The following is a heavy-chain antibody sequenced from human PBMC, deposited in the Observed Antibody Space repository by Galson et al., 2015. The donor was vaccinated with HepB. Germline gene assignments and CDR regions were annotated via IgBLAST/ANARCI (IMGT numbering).Heavy chain of an antibody. V-gene: IGHV1-18*04. D-gene: IGHD2-21*02. Sequence: SVKVSCKASGYTFTSYGISWVRQAPGQGLEWMGWISAYNGNTNYAQKLQGRVTMTTDTSTSTAYMELRSLRSDDTAVYYCARDRAIVVVTAILTGFDFQHWGQGTLVTVSS. CDR2: ISAYNGNT. J-gene: IGHJ1*01. CDR3: ARDRAIVVVTAILTGFDFQH. CDR1: GYTFTSYG.